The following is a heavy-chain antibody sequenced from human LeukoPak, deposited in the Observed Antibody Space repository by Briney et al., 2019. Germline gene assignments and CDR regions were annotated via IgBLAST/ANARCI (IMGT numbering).Heavy chain of an antibody. CDR2: INPNSGGT. Sequence: ASVKVSCKASGYTFTGYYMHWVRQAPGQGLEWMGWINPNSGGTNYAQKFQGRVTMTRDTSISTAYMELSRLRSDDTAVYYCARSVADHFYYYCYYMDVWGKGTTVTISS. CDR1: GYTFTGYY. V-gene: IGHV1-2*02. CDR3: ARSVADHFYYYCYYMDV. J-gene: IGHJ6*03. D-gene: IGHD6-19*01.